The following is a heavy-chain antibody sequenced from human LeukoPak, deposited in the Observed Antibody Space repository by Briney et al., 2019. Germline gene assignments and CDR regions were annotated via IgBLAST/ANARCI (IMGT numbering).Heavy chain of an antibody. D-gene: IGHD2/OR15-2a*01. CDR3: ARRGTTLSAFDY. CDR1: GGSISSSSYY. V-gene: IGHV4-39*01. Sequence: SETLSLTCTVSGGSISSSSYYWGWIRQPPGKGLEWIGSIYYSGSTYYNPSLKSRVTISVDTSKNQFSLKLSSVTAADTAVYYCARRGTTLSAFDYWGQGTLVTVSS. J-gene: IGHJ4*02. CDR2: IYYSGST.